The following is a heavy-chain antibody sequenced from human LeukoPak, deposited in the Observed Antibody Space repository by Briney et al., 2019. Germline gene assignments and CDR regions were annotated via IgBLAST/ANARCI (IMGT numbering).Heavy chain of an antibody. D-gene: IGHD6-19*01. CDR1: GFTFSSYS. V-gene: IGHV3-48*01. CDR3: ARDERGWYYTY. CDR2: ISSSSSTI. Sequence: PGGSLRLSCAASGFTFSSYSMNWVRQAPGKGLEWVSYISSSSSTIYYADSVKGRFTISRDNAKNSLYLQMNSLRAEDTAVYYCARDERGWYYTYWGQGTLVTVSS. J-gene: IGHJ4*02.